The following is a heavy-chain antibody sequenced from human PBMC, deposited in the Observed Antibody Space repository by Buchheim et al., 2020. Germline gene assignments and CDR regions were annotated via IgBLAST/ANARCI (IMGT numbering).Heavy chain of an antibody. Sequence: QVQLVQSGAEVRKPGSSVKVSCTASGDTFKSYAFSWVRQAPGHGLEWMGGIIPIFGTPNYAQDFKDSGTITADESMKTGYMELRSLKSDDTATYFCARCSSGWGPYYYYYLDMWGEGTT. D-gene: IGHD6-19*01. V-gene: IGHV1-69*01. CDR2: IIPIFGTP. J-gene: IGHJ6*03. CDR3: ARCSSGWGPYYYYYLDM. CDR1: GDTFKSYA.